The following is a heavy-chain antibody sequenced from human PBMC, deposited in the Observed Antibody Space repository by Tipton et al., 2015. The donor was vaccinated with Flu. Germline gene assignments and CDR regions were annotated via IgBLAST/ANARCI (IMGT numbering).Heavy chain of an antibody. V-gene: IGHV3-30-3*01. J-gene: IGHJ4*02. CDR3: ARDYLVPWKVRGVPDY. D-gene: IGHD3-10*01. CDR1: GFTFSSYA. Sequence: QLVQSGGGVVQPGRSLRLSCAASGFTFSSYAMHWVRQAPGKGLEWVAVISYDGSNKYYADSVKGRFTISRDNSKNTLYLQMNSLRAEDTAVYYCARDYLVPWKVRGVPDYWGQGTLVTVSS. CDR2: ISYDGSNK.